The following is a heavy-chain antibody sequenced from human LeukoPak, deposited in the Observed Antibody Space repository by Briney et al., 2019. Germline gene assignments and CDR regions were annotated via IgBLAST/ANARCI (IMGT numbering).Heavy chain of an antibody. CDR3: ARGWANYYDSSGYYHRGAFDI. J-gene: IGHJ3*02. D-gene: IGHD3-22*01. V-gene: IGHV1-46*01. Sequence: GASVKVSCKASGYTFTSYGISWVRQAPGQGLEWMGIISPSGGSTSYAQKFQGRVTMTRDTSTSTVYMELSSLRSEDTAVYYCARGWANYYDSSGYYHRGAFDIWGQGTMVTVSS. CDR2: ISPSGGST. CDR1: GYTFTSYG.